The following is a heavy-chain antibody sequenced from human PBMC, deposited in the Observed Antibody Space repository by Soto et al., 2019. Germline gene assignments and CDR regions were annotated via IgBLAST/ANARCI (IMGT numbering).Heavy chain of an antibody. D-gene: IGHD1-26*01. CDR1: GYSFSDYF. CDR3: ARIKWGLNYYNGLDV. J-gene: IGHJ6*02. Sequence: QVQLVQYGAEVKKSGASVKVSCKPSGYSFSDYFIQWVRQAPGQGLEWVAWINPKTAATNYAKKFQGRVSLTGATSSTTAYMELNRLRPDDTAVYYCARIKWGLNYYNGLDVWGQGTTVIVSS. V-gene: IGHV1-2*02. CDR2: INPKTAAT.